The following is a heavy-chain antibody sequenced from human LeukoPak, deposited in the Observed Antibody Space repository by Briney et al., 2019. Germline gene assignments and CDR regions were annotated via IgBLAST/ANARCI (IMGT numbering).Heavy chain of an antibody. CDR2: IYYSGST. CDR3: ARTTARPYYDFWSGYLYYFDY. Sequence: SETLSLTCTVSGGSISSSSYYWGWIRQPPGKGLEWIGSIYYSGSTYYNPSIKSRVTISVDTSKNQFSLKLSSVTAADTAVYYCARTTARPYYDFWSGYLYYFDYWGQGTLVTVSS. CDR1: GGSISSSSYY. D-gene: IGHD3-3*01. J-gene: IGHJ4*02. V-gene: IGHV4-39*07.